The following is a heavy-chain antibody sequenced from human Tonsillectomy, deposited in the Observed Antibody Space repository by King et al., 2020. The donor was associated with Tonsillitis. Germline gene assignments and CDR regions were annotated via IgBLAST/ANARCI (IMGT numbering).Heavy chain of an antibody. V-gene: IGHV1-18*01. D-gene: IGHD1-26*01. CDR2: ISAYDGNT. Sequence: QLVQSGAEVKKPGASVKVSCKASGYTFTSYGISWVRQAPGQGLEWMGWISAYDGNTNYAQKLQGRVTMTTDTSTSTAYMELRSLRSDDTAVYYCARDLREWELRQYYYYYYMDVWGKGTTVTVSS. CDR1: GYTFTSYG. J-gene: IGHJ6*03. CDR3: ARDLREWELRQYYYYYYMDV.